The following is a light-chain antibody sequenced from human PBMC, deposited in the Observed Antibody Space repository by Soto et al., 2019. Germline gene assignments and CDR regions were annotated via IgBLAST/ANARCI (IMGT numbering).Light chain of an antibody. CDR2: GVS. Sequence: QSVLTQPASVSGSPGQSITISCTGTSSDVGGYNYVSWYQHHPGKAPKLMIYGVSNRPSGVSNRFSGSKSGNTASLTISGLQPEDEADYYCSSYAGSSNVFGTGTKVTVL. CDR1: SSDVGGYNY. CDR3: SSYAGSSNV. V-gene: IGLV2-14*01. J-gene: IGLJ1*01.